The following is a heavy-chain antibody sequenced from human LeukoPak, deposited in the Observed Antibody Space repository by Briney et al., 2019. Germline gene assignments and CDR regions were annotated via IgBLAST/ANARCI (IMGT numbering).Heavy chain of an antibody. CDR2: IYSSGST. D-gene: IGHD1-26*01. CDR1: GGSINNYY. CDR3: ARVAQYIVGASSTAFFEY. J-gene: IGHJ4*02. V-gene: IGHV4-4*07. Sequence: SQTLSLTCTVSGGSINNYYWTWIREPAGKGLEWIWRIYSSGSTNYNTSLKSRVTMSVDTSKNQFSLKLSSVTAADTAVYYCARVAQYIVGASSTAFFEYWGQGTLVTVSS.